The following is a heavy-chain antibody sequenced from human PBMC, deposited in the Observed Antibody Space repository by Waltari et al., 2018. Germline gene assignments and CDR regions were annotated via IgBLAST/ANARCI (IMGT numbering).Heavy chain of an antibody. CDR1: GFTFSSYA. V-gene: IGHV3-23*04. Sequence: EVQLVESGGGLVQPGGSLRLSCAASGFTFSSYAMSWVRQAPGKGLEWVSAISGSGGSTYYADSVKGRFTISRDNSKNTLYLQMNSLRAEDTAVYDCAKATPGRRYFDWSPGLALVGFDYWGQGTLVTVSS. D-gene: IGHD3-9*01. CDR3: AKATPGRRYFDWSPGLALVGFDY. CDR2: ISGSGGST. J-gene: IGHJ4*02.